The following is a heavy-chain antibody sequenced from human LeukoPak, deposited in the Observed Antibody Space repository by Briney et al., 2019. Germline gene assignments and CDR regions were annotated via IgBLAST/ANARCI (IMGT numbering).Heavy chain of an antibody. D-gene: IGHD5-24*01. J-gene: IGHJ4*02. CDR2: ISGSGGST. Sequence: GGSVRLSCGASGFTFNNLAVIWLPHAREGGLEGVSAISGSGGSTYYADSVKGRFTISRDNSKNTLYLQMNSLRAEDTAVYYCAKFRSRDAYNFDYWGQGTLVTVSS. CDR3: AKFRSRDAYNFDY. CDR1: GFTFNNLA. V-gene: IGHV3-23*01.